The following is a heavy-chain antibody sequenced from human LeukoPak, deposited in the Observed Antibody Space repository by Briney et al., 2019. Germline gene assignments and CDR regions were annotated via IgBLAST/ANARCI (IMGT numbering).Heavy chain of an antibody. Sequence: PGGSLRLSRAASGFIVSSNDMNWVRQAPGEGLEWVSVLYSGGSTYYADSVRGRFTISRDNSKNTLYLQMNRLRVEDTAVYYCASSYNYDRSGPLGYWGQGTLVTISS. V-gene: IGHV3-53*01. J-gene: IGHJ4*02. CDR1: GFIVSSND. CDR3: ASSYNYDRSGPLGY. CDR2: LYSGGST. D-gene: IGHD3-22*01.